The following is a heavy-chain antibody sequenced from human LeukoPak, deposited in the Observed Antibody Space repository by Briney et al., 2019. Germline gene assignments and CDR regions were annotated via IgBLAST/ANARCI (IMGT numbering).Heavy chain of an antibody. CDR2: IYYTGTT. Sequence: SETLSLTCTVSGGSISSYYWSWIRQPPGKGLEWIGYIYYTGTTKYNPSLKSRATISLDTSKNQFSLKLTSVTAADTALFFCAGGYDIDVWGQGTTVTVSS. J-gene: IGHJ6*02. CDR3: AGGYDIDV. CDR1: GGSISSYY. V-gene: IGHV4-59*01.